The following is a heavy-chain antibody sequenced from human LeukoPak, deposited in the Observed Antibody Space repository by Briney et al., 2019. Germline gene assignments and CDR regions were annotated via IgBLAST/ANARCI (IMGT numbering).Heavy chain of an antibody. CDR1: GFTFSSYW. V-gene: IGHV3-7*01. D-gene: IGHD2/OR15-2a*01. J-gene: IGHJ4*02. CDR3: AREHWSMPDC. Sequence: PGRSLRLSCAASGFTFSSYWMSWVRQAPGKGLEWVANIKQDGSEKYYVDSVKGRFTISRDNAKNSLYLQMDSLRVEDTAIYYCAREHWSMPDCWGQGTLVTVSS. CDR2: IKQDGSEK.